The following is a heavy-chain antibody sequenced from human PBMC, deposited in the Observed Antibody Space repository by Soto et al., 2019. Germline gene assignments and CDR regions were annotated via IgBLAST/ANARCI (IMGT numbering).Heavy chain of an antibody. V-gene: IGHV4-31*03. CDR1: GGSISSGGYY. D-gene: IGHD6-19*01. CDR3: AKATTNGGWFNPFDS. CDR2: IYYSGST. Sequence: SETLSLTCTVPGGSISSGGYYWSWIRQHPGKGLEWIGYIYYSGSTYYNPALKSRVTISVDTSKNQFSLKLSSVTAADTAGYYCAKATTNGGWFNPFDSWGQGALVTVSS. J-gene: IGHJ4*02.